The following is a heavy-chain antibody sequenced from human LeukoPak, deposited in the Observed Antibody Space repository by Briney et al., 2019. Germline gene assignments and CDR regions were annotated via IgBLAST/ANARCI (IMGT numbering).Heavy chain of an antibody. D-gene: IGHD4-17*01. CDR3: ARDLYGDYPWDY. CDR1: GFTFNSYG. CDR2: ISSNGGST. V-gene: IGHV3-64*04. J-gene: IGHJ4*02. Sequence: GGSLRLSCAASGFTFNSYGMHWVRQAPGKGLEYVSAISSNGGSTYYADSVKGRFTISRDNAKNSLYLQMNSLRAEDTAVYYCARDLYGDYPWDYWGQGTLVTVSS.